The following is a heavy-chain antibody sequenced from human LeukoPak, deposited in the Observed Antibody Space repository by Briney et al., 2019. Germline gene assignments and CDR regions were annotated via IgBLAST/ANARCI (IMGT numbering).Heavy chain of an antibody. Sequence: PGGSLRLSCAASGLTFSSYSMNWVRQAPGKGLEWVPSISSSSSYIYYADSVKGRFTISRDNAKNSLYLQMNSLRAEDTAVYYCARDWGELLLGRLDYWGQGTLVTVSS. V-gene: IGHV3-21*01. CDR2: ISSSSSYI. CDR1: GLTFSSYS. D-gene: IGHD1-26*01. J-gene: IGHJ4*02. CDR3: ARDWGELLLGRLDY.